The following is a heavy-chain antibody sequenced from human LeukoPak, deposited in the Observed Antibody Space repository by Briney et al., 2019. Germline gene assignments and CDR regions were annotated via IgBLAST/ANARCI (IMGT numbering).Heavy chain of an antibody. J-gene: IGHJ4*02. Sequence: SETLSHTCTVSGGSISSYYWSWIRQPPGKGLEWIGYIYYRGTINYNPSLKSRVTVSIDTSKNQFSLKLSSVTAADTAVYYCARAHYSGSGTYYNRAFDYWGQGTLVTVSS. CDR3: ARAHYSGSGTYYNRAFDY. CDR2: IYYRGTI. CDR1: GGSISSYY. D-gene: IGHD3-10*01. V-gene: IGHV4-59*01.